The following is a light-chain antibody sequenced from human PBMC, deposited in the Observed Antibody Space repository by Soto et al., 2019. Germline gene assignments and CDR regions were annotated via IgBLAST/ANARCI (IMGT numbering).Light chain of an antibody. CDR1: QSISSW. V-gene: IGKV1-5*03. CDR3: QQYNNWPPIT. Sequence: DIQMTQSPSTLSASVGDRVTITCRASQSISSWLAWYQQKPGKAPNLLIYKASSLESGVPSRFSGSGSGTEFTLTISSLQPDDFATYYCQQYNNWPPITFGGGTKVEIK. CDR2: KAS. J-gene: IGKJ4*01.